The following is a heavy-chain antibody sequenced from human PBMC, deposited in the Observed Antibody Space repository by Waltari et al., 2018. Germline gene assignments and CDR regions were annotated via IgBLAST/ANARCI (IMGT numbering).Heavy chain of an antibody. CDR3: ARRHCSSTSCYHYFDY. J-gene: IGHJ4*02. D-gene: IGHD2-2*01. CDR1: GYSFTSYW. Sequence: EVQLVQSGAEVKKPGESLKISCKGSGYSFTSYWIGWVRQMPGKGLEWMGIIYPGDSDTRYSPYFQGQVISSADKSISTAYLQWSRLKASETDMYYCARRHCSSTSCYHYFDYWGQGTRVTVSS. CDR2: IYPGDSDT. V-gene: IGHV5-51*03.